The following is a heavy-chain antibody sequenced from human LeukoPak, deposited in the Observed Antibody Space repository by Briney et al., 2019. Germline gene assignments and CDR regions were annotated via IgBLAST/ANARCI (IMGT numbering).Heavy chain of an antibody. CDR1: GFTLSSYW. J-gene: IGHJ3*02. CDR3: ARAPGVVVPAAMAFDI. Sequence: GGSLRLSCAASGFTLSSYWMSWVRQAPGKGLEWVANIKQDGSEKYYVDSVKGRFTISRDNAKNSLYLQMNSLRAEDTAVYYCARAPGVVVPAAMAFDIWGQGTMVTVSS. D-gene: IGHD2-2*01. V-gene: IGHV3-7*01. CDR2: IKQDGSEK.